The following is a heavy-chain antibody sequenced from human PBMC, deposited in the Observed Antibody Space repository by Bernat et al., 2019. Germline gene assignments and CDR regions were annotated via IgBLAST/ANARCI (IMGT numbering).Heavy chain of an antibody. V-gene: IGHV1-18*04. CDR2: ISAYNGNT. J-gene: IGHJ5*02. D-gene: IGHD6-13*01. CDR3: ARDHPYQQRPNWFDP. Sequence: VQRLEYGASVIKSRASVKFSCKPSRYTFTSYGISWVRQAPGQGLEWMGWISAYNGNTNYAQKLQGRVTMTTDTSTSTAYMELRSLRSDDTAVYYCARDHPYQQRPNWFDPWGQ. CDR1: RYTFTSYG.